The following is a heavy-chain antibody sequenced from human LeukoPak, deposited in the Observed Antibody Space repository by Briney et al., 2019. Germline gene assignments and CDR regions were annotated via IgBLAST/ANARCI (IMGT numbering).Heavy chain of an antibody. CDR2: IGTAGDT. CDR1: GFTFSSYD. CDR3: ARSSMVRGVFDY. J-gene: IGHJ4*02. D-gene: IGHD3-10*01. Sequence: AGGSLRLSCAASGFTFSSYDMHWVRQATGKGLEWVSAIGTAGDTYYPGSVKGGFTISRENTKNSLYLQMNSPRAEDTAVYYCARSSMVRGVFDYWGQGTLVTVSS. V-gene: IGHV3-13*01.